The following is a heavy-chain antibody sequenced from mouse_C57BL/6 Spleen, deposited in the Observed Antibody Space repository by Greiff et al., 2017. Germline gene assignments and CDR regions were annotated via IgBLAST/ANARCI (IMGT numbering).Heavy chain of an antibody. Sequence: QVQLQQPGAELVKPGASVKMSCKASGYTFTSYWITWVKQRPGQGLEWIGDIYPGSGSTNYNEKFKGKATLTVDTSSSTASMEHSSLTSEDSAVDYCARCGHFGGRMDYWGQGTSVTVSS. CDR1: GYTFTSYW. V-gene: IGHV1-55*01. CDR2: IYPGSGST. J-gene: IGHJ4*01. CDR3: ARCGHFGGRMDY.